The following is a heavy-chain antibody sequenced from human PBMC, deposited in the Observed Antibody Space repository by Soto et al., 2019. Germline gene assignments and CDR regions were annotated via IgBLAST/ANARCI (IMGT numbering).Heavy chain of an antibody. Sequence: SETLSLTCAVYGGSFSGYYWSWIRQPPGKGLEWIGETNHSGSTNYNPSLKSRVTISVDTSKNQFSLKLSSVTAADTAVYYCARGPPRRGYCSSTSCQGRRYYYYGMDVWGQGTTVTVSS. CDR1: GGSFSGYY. V-gene: IGHV4-34*01. J-gene: IGHJ6*02. CDR3: ARGPPRRGYCSSTSCQGRRYYYYGMDV. CDR2: TNHSGST. D-gene: IGHD2-2*01.